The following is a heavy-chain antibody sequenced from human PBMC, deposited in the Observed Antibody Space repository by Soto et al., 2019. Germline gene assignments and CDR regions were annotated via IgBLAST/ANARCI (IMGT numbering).Heavy chain of an antibody. J-gene: IGHJ3*01. Sequence: GALRLSCSAYEFTFSTYAITWVSQPPGKGLEWVSAISGSGSDTYHAEPVKGGFTISRDNSIIMLYLQMNSLRTDDTAVYYCAHPRGYGVFGAYDFWGQGALVPVSS. CDR3: AHPRGYGVFGAYDF. CDR2: ISGSGSDT. D-gene: IGHD4-17*01. V-gene: IGHV3-23*01. CDR1: EFTFSTYA.